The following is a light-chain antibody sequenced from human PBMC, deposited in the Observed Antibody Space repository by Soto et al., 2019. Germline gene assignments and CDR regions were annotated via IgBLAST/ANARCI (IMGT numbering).Light chain of an antibody. J-gene: IGLJ2*01. CDR1: SSDVGRYNH. Sequence: QSVLTQPPSASGSPGQSVTISCTGSSSDVGRYNHVSWYQQHPGKAPKLIIFEVSNRPSGISDRFSGFKSANTAYLTISGVQPEDEADYHCSSYTTIKTVVFGGGTQLTV. V-gene: IGLV2-14*01. CDR2: EVS. CDR3: SSYTTIKTVV.